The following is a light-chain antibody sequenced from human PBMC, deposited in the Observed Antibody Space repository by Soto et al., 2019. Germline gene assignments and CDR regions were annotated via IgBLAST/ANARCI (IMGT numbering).Light chain of an antibody. CDR3: QQVNVYPST. V-gene: IGKV1-9*01. J-gene: IGKJ4*01. CDR2: DAS. Sequence: IQLTQSPSSLPASVGDRVTITGRASQGISSYLGWYQQTKGKAPNILIYDASTLHSGVPSRFRAGGSGTDCTLTISRLQPEDFATYYCQQVNVYPSTFGGGTKVDIK. CDR1: QGISSY.